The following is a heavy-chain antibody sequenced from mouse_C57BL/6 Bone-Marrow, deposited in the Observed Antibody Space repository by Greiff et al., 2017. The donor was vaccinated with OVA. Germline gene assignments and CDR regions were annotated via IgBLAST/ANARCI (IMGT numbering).Heavy chain of an antibody. CDR1: GYTFTDYY. CDR2: INPYNGGT. D-gene: IGHD2-5*01. CDR3: ARRSNYVGYYAMDY. V-gene: IGHV1-19*01. Sequence: EVQLQQSGPVLVKPGASVKMSCKASGYTFTDYYMNWVKQSHGKSLEWIGVINPYNGGTSYNQKFKGKATLTVDKSSSTAYMELNSLTSEDSAVYYCARRSNYVGYYAMDYWGQGTSVTVSS. J-gene: IGHJ4*01.